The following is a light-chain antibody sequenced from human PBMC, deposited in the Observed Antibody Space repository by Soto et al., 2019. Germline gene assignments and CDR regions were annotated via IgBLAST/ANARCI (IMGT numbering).Light chain of an antibody. CDR2: DAS. J-gene: IGKJ1*01. CDR1: QSIRGW. V-gene: IGKV1-5*03. Sequence: DIQMTQSPSTLSASVGDRVTITCWASQSIRGWLAWYQQKPGKPPKLLIYDASNLESGVPSRFSGSGSGPEFTLTITSLQPDDFATYFCQQYNTEWTFGQGTKVEMK. CDR3: QQYNTEWT.